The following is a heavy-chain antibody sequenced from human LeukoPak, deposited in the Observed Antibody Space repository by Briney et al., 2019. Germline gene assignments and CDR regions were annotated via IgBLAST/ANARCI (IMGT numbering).Heavy chain of an antibody. CDR3: AREGYYGSSGYYESPYYFDY. CDR2: INAGNGNT. J-gene: IGHJ4*02. CDR1: GYTFTSYA. Sequence: ASVKVSCKASGYTFTSYAMNWVRQAPGQRLEWMGWINAGNGNTKYSQEFQGRVTITRDTSASTAYMELSSLRSEDTAVYYCAREGYYGSSGYYESPYYFDYWGQGTLVTVSS. V-gene: IGHV1-3*03. D-gene: IGHD3-22*01.